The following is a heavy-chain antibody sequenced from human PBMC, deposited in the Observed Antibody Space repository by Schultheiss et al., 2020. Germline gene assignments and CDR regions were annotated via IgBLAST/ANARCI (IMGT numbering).Heavy chain of an antibody. J-gene: IGHJ5*02. CDR3: ARDPLSNWFDP. Sequence: SQTLSLTCTVSGGSVSSGSYYWSWIRQPPGKGLEWIGYIYYSGITNYNPSLKSRVTISVDTSKNQFSLKLSSVTAADTAVYYCARDPLSNWFDPWGQGTLVTVYS. CDR2: IYYSGIT. CDR1: GGSVSSGSYY. V-gene: IGHV4-61*01.